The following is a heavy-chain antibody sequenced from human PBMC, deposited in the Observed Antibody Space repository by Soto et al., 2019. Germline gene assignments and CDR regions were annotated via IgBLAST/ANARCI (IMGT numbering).Heavy chain of an antibody. CDR2: IYYSGST. CDR1: GGSISSYY. D-gene: IGHD5-12*01. J-gene: IGHJ3*02. CDR3: ARRRGYSGYDYPNDAFDI. Sequence: PSETLSLTCTVSGGSISSYYWSWIRQPPGKGLEWIGYIYYSGSTNYNPSLKSRVTISVDTSKNQFSLKLSSVTAADTAVYYCARRRGYSGYDYPNDAFDIWGQGTMVTVSS. V-gene: IGHV4-59*08.